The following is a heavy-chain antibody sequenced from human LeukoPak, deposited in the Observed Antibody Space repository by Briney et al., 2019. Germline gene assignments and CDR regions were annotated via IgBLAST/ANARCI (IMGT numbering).Heavy chain of an antibody. V-gene: IGHV4-39*01. CDR3: ASGIAAAGNWFDP. CDR1: GGSISSSSYY. CDR2: IYYSGST. J-gene: IGHJ5*02. Sequence: SETLSLTCTVSGGSISSSSYYWGWIRQPPGKGLEWIGSIYYSGSTYYNPSLKSRVTISVDTSKNQFSLKLGSVTAADTAVYYCASGIAAAGNWFDPWGQGTLVTVSS. D-gene: IGHD6-13*01.